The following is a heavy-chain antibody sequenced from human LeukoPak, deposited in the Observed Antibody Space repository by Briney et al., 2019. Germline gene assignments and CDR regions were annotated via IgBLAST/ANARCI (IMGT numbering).Heavy chain of an antibody. CDR2: IYYSGTT. CDR1: GGSISSDNYY. J-gene: IGHJ4*02. Sequence: SETLSLTCTVSGGSISSDNYYWGWIRQPPWKGLEWIGSIYYSGTTYYNPSLKSRVTISVDTSKNQFFLKLNSVTAADTAVYYCAKSRGLSLYNEWGQGTLVTVSS. CDR3: AKSRGLSLYNE. V-gene: IGHV4-39*01. D-gene: IGHD3/OR15-3a*01.